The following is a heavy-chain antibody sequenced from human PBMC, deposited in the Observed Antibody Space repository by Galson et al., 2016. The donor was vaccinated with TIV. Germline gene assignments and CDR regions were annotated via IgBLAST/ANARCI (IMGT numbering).Heavy chain of an antibody. CDR2: ISSTLSDT. J-gene: IGHJ4*02. Sequence: SLRLSCAASGFTFSGYSMNWVRQAPGKGLEWISFISSTLSDTFYADSVKGRFSIYRDNTKNSLYLQMNNLRAEDMAVYYCVSCSGTDFCRNFYFWGQGTLVPVSS. CDR1: GFTFSGYS. D-gene: IGHD3-3*01. CDR3: VSCSGTDFCRNFYF. V-gene: IGHV3-21*01.